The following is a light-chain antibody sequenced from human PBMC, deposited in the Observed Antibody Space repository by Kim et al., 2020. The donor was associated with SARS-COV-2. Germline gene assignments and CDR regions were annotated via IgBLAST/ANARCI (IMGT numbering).Light chain of an antibody. CDR1: QGISTA. CDR2: DAS. V-gene: IGKV1D-13*01. CDR3: QQLNNYPLT. Sequence: AIQLTQSPSSLSASVGDRVTITCRASQGISTALAWYQQTPGKPPKLLIYDASSLESGVPSRFSGSGSGTDFTLTINSLQPEDFATYYCQQLNNYPLTFGGGSKVEIK. J-gene: IGKJ4*01.